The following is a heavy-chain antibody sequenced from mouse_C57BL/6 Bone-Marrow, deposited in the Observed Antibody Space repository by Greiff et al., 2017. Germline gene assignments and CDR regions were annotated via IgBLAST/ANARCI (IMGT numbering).Heavy chain of an antibody. D-gene: IGHD2-5*01. J-gene: IGHJ2*01. Sequence: VKQRPGQGLEWIGEIDPSDSYTNYNQKFKGKSTLTVDKSSSTAYMQLSSLTSEDSAVYYCARPSYYSKKGYYFDYWGQGTTLTVSS. CDR2: IDPSDSYT. V-gene: IGHV1-69*01. CDR3: ARPSYYSKKGYYFDY.